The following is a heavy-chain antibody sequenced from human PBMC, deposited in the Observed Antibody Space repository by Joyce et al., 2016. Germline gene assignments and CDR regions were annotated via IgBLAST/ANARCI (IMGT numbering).Heavy chain of an antibody. CDR3: ARDLGTIVVVTGGVDY. CDR2: ISYDGSNE. V-gene: IGHV3-30-3*01. J-gene: IGHJ4*02. D-gene: IGHD2-21*02. Sequence: QVQLVESGGGVVQPGRSLRLSCAASGFTFSNYAIHWVRQAPGKGLEWVAVISYDGSNEYYADSVKGRFTISRDNFKNTLYLQMDSLRTEDTAVYYCARDLGTIVVVTGGVDYWGQGTLVTVSS. CDR1: GFTFSNYA.